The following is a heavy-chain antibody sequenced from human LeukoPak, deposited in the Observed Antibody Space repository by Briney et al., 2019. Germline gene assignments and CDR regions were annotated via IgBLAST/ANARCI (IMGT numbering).Heavy chain of an antibody. J-gene: IGHJ4*02. CDR1: GASISSTSHN. Sequence: SETLSLTCTVSGASISSTSHNWDWIRQPPGKGLESIGSTHQSGAPYYNPSLESRVTISIDTSKNQFSLKLTSVTAADTAIYYCARRPKQPGFWSGYVDYWGLGALVTVSS. CDR3: ARRPKQPGFWSGYVDY. CDR2: THQSGAP. D-gene: IGHD3-3*01. V-gene: IGHV4-39*01.